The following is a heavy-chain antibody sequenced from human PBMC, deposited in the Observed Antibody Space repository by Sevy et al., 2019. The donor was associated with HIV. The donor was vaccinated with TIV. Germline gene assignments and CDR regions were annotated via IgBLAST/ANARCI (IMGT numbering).Heavy chain of an antibody. J-gene: IGHJ4*02. D-gene: IGHD5-18*01. V-gene: IGHV1-2*02. CDR2: INPDSGDT. Sequence: ASVKVSCKASGHTFTDYFMHWVRQAPGQGLEWTGWINPDSGDTKYAQKFHGRVTLTRDTSISTAYMELSRLKSDDTAVYYCASPGGYRYGSLLDYWGQGTLVTVSS. CDR1: GHTFTDYF. CDR3: ASPGGYRYGSLLDY.